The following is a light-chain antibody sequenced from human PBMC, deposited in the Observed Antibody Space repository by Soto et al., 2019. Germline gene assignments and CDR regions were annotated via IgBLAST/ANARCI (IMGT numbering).Light chain of an antibody. Sequence: QAVVAQPPSASGTPGQRVTISCSGSSFNIGSNTVTWFQQLPGTAPKFLIYSNNQRPSGVPDRFSGSKSGTSASLAISGLQSEDEADYYCQSYDSSLSGFWVFGGGTKLTVL. CDR1: SFNIGSNT. CDR2: SNN. J-gene: IGLJ3*02. V-gene: IGLV1-44*01. CDR3: QSYDSSLSGFWV.